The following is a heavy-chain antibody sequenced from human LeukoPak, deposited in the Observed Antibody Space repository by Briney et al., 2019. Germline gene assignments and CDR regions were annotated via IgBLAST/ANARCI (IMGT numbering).Heavy chain of an antibody. CDR2: ISGGGGST. CDR3: AKRTPSVGFVY. Sequence: GGSLRLSCAASGYTLSSYAITWVPQAPGKGLEWVSDISGGGGSTHYADSVKGRFTISRDNSKNTLYLQINSLRAEDTAVYYCAKRTPSVGFVYGGQGTLVTVSS. J-gene: IGHJ4*02. V-gene: IGHV3-23*01. D-gene: IGHD2-15*01. CDR1: GYTLSSYA.